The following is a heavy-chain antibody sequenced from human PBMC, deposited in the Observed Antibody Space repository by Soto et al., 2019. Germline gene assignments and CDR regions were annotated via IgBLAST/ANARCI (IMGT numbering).Heavy chain of an antibody. CDR3: ARGPPLGYCSSTSCYGYNWFDP. Sequence: SETLSLTCAVYGGSFSGYYWSWIRQPPGKGLEWIGEINHSGSTNYNPSLKSRVTISVDTSKNQFSLKLSSVTAADTAVYYCARGPPLGYCSSTSCYGYNWFDPWGQGTLVTVSS. CDR1: GGSFSGYY. J-gene: IGHJ5*02. V-gene: IGHV4-34*01. D-gene: IGHD2-2*01. CDR2: INHSGST.